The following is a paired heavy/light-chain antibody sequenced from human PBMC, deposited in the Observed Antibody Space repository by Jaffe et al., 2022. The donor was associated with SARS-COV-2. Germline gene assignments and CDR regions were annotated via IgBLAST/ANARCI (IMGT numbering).Heavy chain of an antibody. D-gene: IGHD3-22*01. V-gene: IGHV3-33*01. CDR1: GFTFSSYG. CDR2: IWYNGSNK. J-gene: IGHJ4*02. CDR3: VRGSSSYIDY. Sequence: QVQLVESGGGVVQPGRSLRLSCVASGFTFSSYGMHWVRQAPGKGLEWVAIIWYNGSNKYYADSVKGRFTISRDNSKNTLYLQMNSLTGEDTAVYYCVRGSSSYIDYWGQGTLVTVSS.
Light chain of an antibody. J-gene: IGLJ1*01. Sequence: SYVLTQPPSVSVAPGQTARITCGGNNIGSKSVHWYQQKPGQAPVLVVYDNGVRPSGIPERFSGSNSGNTATLTISRVEAGDEADYYCQVWDSSSDKYVFGTETKVTVL. CDR3: QVWDSSSDKYV. CDR2: DNG. V-gene: IGLV3-21*02. CDR1: NIGSKS.